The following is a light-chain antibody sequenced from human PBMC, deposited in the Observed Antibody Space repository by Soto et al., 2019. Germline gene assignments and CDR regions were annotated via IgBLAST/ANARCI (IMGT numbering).Light chain of an antibody. CDR3: CSYGGSRAV. Sequence: QSALTQPASVSGSTRQSITNSCTGTSSDVGSHNLVSWYQQHPGQAPKLMIYEVSKRPLGVSARFSASKSGNTASLTISGLQAEDEADYYCCSYGGSRAVFGGGTQLTVL. V-gene: IGLV2-23*02. CDR1: SSDVGSHNL. CDR2: EVS. J-gene: IGLJ7*01.